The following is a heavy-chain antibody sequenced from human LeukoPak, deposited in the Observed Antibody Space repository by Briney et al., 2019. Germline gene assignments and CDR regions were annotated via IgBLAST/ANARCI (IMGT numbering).Heavy chain of an antibody. CDR2: INPNSGGT. V-gene: IGHV1-2*02. D-gene: IGHD1-1*01. Sequence: SVQFFSYASGCGFTSYYIQWVRRHPPRGRAWMGWINPNSGGTNYAQKFQGRVTMTRDTSISTAYMELSRLRADDTAVYYCARVKTGTVGSFDIWGQGTMVTVSS. CDR1: GCGFTSYY. CDR3: ARVKTGTVGSFDI. J-gene: IGHJ3*02.